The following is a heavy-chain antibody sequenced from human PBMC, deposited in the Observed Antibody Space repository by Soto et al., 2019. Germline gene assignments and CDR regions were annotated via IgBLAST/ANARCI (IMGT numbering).Heavy chain of an antibody. D-gene: IGHD6-13*01. Sequence: QVQLVQSGAEVKKPGSSVKVSCKASGGTFSSYTISWVRQAPGQGLEWMGRIIPILGIANYAQKFQGRVTITADKSTSTAYMERSSLRSEDTAVYYCELTGYSSSWYSNYWGQGTLVTVSS. CDR2: IIPILGIA. CDR1: GGTFSSYT. V-gene: IGHV1-69*02. CDR3: ELTGYSSSWYSNY. J-gene: IGHJ4*02.